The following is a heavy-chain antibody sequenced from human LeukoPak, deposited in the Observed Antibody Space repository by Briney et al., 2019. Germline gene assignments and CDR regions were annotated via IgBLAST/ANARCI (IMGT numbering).Heavy chain of an antibody. Sequence: GGSLRLSCTASGFTFGDYAMSWVRQAPGKGLEWVGFIRSKAYGGTTEHAASVKGRFTISRDDSKSIAYLQMNSLKTEDTAVYYCTRGPGLFDYWGQGTLVTVSS. CDR1: GFTFGDYA. CDR2: IRSKAYGGTT. V-gene: IGHV3-49*04. CDR3: TRGPGLFDY. J-gene: IGHJ4*02. D-gene: IGHD3-10*01.